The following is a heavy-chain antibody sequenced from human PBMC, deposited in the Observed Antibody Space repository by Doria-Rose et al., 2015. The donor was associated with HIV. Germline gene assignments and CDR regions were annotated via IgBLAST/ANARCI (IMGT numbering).Heavy chain of an antibody. Sequence: SGPVLVKPTETLTLTCTVSGVSLSSPGMGVSWIRQPPGKALEWLANIFSYDERSYKTSLKSRLTISRRITKGQVVLTMTDMDPVDTATCYCARIKSGRWYHKYYFDFWGQGTLVIVSA. J-gene: IGHJ4*02. D-gene: IGHD6-13*01. CDR3: ARIKSGRWYHKYYFDF. CDR2: IFSYDER. CDR1: GVSLSSPGMG. V-gene: IGHV2-26*01.